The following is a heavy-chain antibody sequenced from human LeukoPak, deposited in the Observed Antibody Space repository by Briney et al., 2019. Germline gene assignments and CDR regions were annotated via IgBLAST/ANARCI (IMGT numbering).Heavy chain of an antibody. CDR3: AKDLYVVAGLLAELRQRYCSSTSCYAAPDY. Sequence: GGSLRLSCAASGFTFSSYGMHWVRDAPGKGLEWVAVISYDGSNKYYADSVKGRFTISRDNSKNTLYLKMNSLRAEDTAVYYCAKDLYVVAGLLAELRQRYCSSTSCYAAPDYCGQGTLVTVSS. J-gene: IGHJ4*02. CDR2: ISYDGSNK. CDR1: GFTFSSYG. D-gene: IGHD2-2*01. V-gene: IGHV3-30*18.